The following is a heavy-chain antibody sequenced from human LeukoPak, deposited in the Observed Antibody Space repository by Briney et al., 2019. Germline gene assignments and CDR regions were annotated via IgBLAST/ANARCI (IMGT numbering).Heavy chain of an antibody. Sequence: ASVKVSCKASGYTFTSYDINWVRQATGQGLEWMGWMNPNSGNTGYAQKFQGRVTITRNTSISTAYMELSSLRSDDTAVYYCAREAVESRELLAFDYWGQGTLVTVSS. J-gene: IGHJ4*02. D-gene: IGHD1-26*01. CDR2: MNPNSGNT. CDR3: AREAVESRELLAFDY. CDR1: GYTFTSYD. V-gene: IGHV1-8*03.